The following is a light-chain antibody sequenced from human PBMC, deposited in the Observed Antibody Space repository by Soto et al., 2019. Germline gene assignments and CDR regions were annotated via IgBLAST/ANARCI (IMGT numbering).Light chain of an antibody. CDR2: GAS. J-gene: IGKJ1*01. CDR3: QQYMSSVT. Sequence: EIVLTQSPGSLSLSPGQRATLSCRASQSVDTTFFAWYQKKPVQAPRLLIYGASKRATGIPDRFSGSGSGTDFTLNISRLEPEDFAVYYCQQYMSSVTFGQGTKVEIK. V-gene: IGKV3-20*01. CDR1: QSVDTTF.